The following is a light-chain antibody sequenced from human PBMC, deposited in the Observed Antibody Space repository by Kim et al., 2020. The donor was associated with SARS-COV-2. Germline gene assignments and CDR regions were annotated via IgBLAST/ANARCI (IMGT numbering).Light chain of an antibody. CDR2: TDN. Sequence: QSVLTQPPSASGTPGQRVTVSCSGSSSNVGTNLVNWYQQLPGSAPKLLIYTDNQRPSGVPDRFSGSKSGTSASLAISGLKSEDEADYYCSAWDDNLSGWVFGGGTQLTVL. V-gene: IGLV1-44*01. CDR3: SAWDDNLSGWV. CDR1: SSNVGTNL. J-gene: IGLJ3*02.